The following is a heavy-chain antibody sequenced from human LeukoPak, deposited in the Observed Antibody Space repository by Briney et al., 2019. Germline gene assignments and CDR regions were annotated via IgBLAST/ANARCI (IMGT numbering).Heavy chain of an antibody. CDR2: ISYDGNNK. Sequence: GGSLRLSCATSGFIFSNYAMHWLRQAPGKGLEWVTVISYDGNNKYYADSVKGRFTISRDNSKNALYLQMNSLRAEDTAVYYCATYYDYVWGSYRYYFDYWGQGTLVTVSS. D-gene: IGHD3-16*02. CDR3: ATYYDYVWGSYRYYFDY. V-gene: IGHV3-30*14. CDR1: GFIFSNYA. J-gene: IGHJ4*02.